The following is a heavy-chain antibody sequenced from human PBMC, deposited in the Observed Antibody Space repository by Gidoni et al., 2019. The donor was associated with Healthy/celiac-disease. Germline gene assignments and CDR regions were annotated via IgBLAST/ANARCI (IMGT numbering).Heavy chain of an antibody. CDR2: INHSGRT. D-gene: IGHD3-22*01. Sequence: QVHLQQWGAGLLKPSEPLSLTCAVYGGSFSGYYWSWVRHPPGKGLEWIGEINHSGRTNYNPSLKGRVTISVDTSKNQFSLKLSSVTAADTAVYYCARVIGFDPWGQGTLVTVSS. J-gene: IGHJ5*02. CDR3: ARVIGFDP. CDR1: GGSFSGYY. V-gene: IGHV4-34*01.